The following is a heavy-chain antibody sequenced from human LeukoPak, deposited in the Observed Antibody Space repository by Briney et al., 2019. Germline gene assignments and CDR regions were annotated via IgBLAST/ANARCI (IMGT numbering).Heavy chain of an antibody. Sequence: SETLSLTCTVSGGSISSYYWSWIRQPPGKGLEWIGYIYYSGSTNYNPSLKSRVTISVDTSKNQFSLKLSSVAAADTAVYYFARDFPPRVYWGQGTLVTVSS. CDR1: GGSISSYY. V-gene: IGHV4-59*01. J-gene: IGHJ4*02. CDR3: ARDFPPRVY. CDR2: IYYSGST.